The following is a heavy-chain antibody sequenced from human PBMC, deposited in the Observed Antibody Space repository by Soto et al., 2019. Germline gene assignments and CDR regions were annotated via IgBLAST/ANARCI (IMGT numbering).Heavy chain of an antibody. D-gene: IGHD3-22*01. CDR3: AAHIDYYDSSGYSAGGWFDP. CDR1: GGSISGGDYY. V-gene: IGHV4-30-4*01. Sequence: SETLSLTCTVSGGSISGGDYYWSWIRQPPGKGLEWIGYIYYSGSTYYNPSLKSRVTISVDTSKNQFSLKLSSVTAADTAVYYCAAHIDYYDSSGYSAGGWFDPWGQGTLVTVSS. CDR2: IYYSGST. J-gene: IGHJ5*02.